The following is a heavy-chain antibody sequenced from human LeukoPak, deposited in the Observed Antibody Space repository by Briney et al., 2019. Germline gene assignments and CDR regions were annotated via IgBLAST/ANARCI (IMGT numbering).Heavy chain of an antibody. J-gene: IGHJ4*02. V-gene: IGHV3-21*01. CDR1: GLTFSSYA. Sequence: GGSLRLSCAASGLTFSSYAMNWVRQAPGKGLEWVSSISGTGSYIYYADSVKGRFTISRDNAKNSLFLQMNSLRAEDTAVYYCAGAHVAITVFGVVHYSDCWGQGALVTVSS. CDR3: AGAHVAITVFGVVHYSDC. D-gene: IGHD3-3*01. CDR2: ISGTGSYI.